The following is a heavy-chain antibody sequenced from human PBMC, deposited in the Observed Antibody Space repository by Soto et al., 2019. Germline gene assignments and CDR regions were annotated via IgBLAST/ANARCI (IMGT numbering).Heavy chain of an antibody. CDR1: GYTFTTYD. CDR2: ISAYTGNT. D-gene: IGHD4-17*01. CDR3: ARGGTYGDYAGY. J-gene: IGHJ4*02. Sequence: QVQLVQSGAEVKKPGASVKVSCTASGYTFTTYDITWVRQAPGQGLEWMGWISAYTGNTDYARDLQDRVTMTTDTSTSTAYMELRSLRSDDTAVYSCARGGTYGDYAGYWGQGTLVTVSS. V-gene: IGHV1-18*01.